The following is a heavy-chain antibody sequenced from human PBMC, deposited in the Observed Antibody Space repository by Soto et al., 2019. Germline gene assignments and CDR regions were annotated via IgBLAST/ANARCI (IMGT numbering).Heavy chain of an antibody. V-gene: IGHV3-7*05. CDR2: IKQDGSEK. CDR3: ARATGPRYYYDSSGYRHLEYYFDY. CDR1: GFTFSSYW. Sequence: GGSLRLSCAASGFTFSSYWMSWVRQAPGKGLERVANIKQDGSEKYNVDTVKGRITNSRDNAKISLYLQMNSLRAEDTAVFYCARATGPRYYYDSSGYRHLEYYFDYWGQGTLVTVSS. J-gene: IGHJ4*02. D-gene: IGHD3-22*01.